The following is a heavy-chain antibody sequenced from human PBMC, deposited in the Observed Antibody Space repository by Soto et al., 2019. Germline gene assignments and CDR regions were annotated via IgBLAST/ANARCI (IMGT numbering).Heavy chain of an antibody. J-gene: IGHJ4*02. CDR1: GYTFSSSS. Sequence: ASVNVSCKFSGYTFSSSSIHWVRQAPGQRREWMGWINDGNGNTKYSQSFQDRVTFARDTSESTIYMELSSLRSEDTAVYYCARGNPAPADYWGQGTLVTVSS. V-gene: IGHV1-3*01. CDR2: INDGNGNT. CDR3: ARGNPAPADY.